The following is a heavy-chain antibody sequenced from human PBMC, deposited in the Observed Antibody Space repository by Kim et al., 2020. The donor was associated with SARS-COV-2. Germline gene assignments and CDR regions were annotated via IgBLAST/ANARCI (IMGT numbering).Heavy chain of an antibody. CDR3: ARDGSRRVGY. V-gene: IGHV3-7*01. CDR1: GFAFSSYE. Sequence: GGSLRLSCAASGFAFSSYEMSWVRQTPGRGLEWVSGIREDGSREEYPASVKGRFTISRDNTKNSVYLQMNSLGAEDTALYYCARDGSRRVGYWGQGTLVT. D-gene: IGHD2-15*01. CDR2: IREDGSRE. J-gene: IGHJ4*02.